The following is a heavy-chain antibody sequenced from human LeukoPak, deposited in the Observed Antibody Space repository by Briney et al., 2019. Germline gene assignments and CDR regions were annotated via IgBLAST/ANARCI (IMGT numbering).Heavy chain of an antibody. CDR1: GASISGYY. CDR2: IYYSGTN. CDR3: ARHAPGHLDFL. J-gene: IGHJ4*02. D-gene: IGHD3-3*02. V-gene: IGHV4-59*08. Sequence: SETLSLTCNVSGASISGYYCSWIRQPPGMGLEWIGYIYYSGTNTYNPSLKSRVTMSVDTSKNQFSLRLSSVTAADTAVYYCARHAPGHLDFLWGQGTLVTVSS.